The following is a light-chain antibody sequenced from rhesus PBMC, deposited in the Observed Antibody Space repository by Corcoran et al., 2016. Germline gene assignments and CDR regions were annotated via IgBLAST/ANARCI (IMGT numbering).Light chain of an antibody. Sequence: DIQMTQSPSSLSASVGDRVTITCRASENVNNYLHWYQQKPGKTPNLQIYKASTLKSGVPSRFSGSGSGTDFTLTISSLQPEDFATYYCQHSYGTPLTFGGGTKVELK. V-gene: IGKV1-74*01. J-gene: IGKJ4*01. CDR1: ENVNNY. CDR2: KAS. CDR3: QHSYGTPLT.